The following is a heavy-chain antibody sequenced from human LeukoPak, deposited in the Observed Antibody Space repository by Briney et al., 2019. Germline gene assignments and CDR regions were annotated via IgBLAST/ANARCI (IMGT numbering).Heavy chain of an antibody. CDR1: GGSISSYY. D-gene: IGHD2-2*01. Sequence: SETLSLTCTVSGGSISSYYWSWIRQPPGKGLEWIGYIYYSGSTNYNPSLKSRVTISVDTSKNQFSLKLSSVTAADTAVYYCAREVDCSSTSCLYYYYYMDVWGKGTTVTVSS. CDR3: AREVDCSSTSCLYYYYYMDV. J-gene: IGHJ6*03. CDR2: IYYSGST. V-gene: IGHV4-59*01.